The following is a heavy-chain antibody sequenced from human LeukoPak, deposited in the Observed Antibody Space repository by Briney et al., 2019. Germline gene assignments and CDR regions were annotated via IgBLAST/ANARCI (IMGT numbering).Heavy chain of an antibody. CDR3: ARDFGWGAFDI. J-gene: IGHJ3*02. D-gene: IGHD3-16*01. Sequence: GGSLRLSCAASGFTFSTYGMTWVRQAPGKGLEWVSYISSSGSTIYYADSVKGRFTISRDNAKNSLYLQMNSLRAEDTAVYYCARDFGWGAFDIWGQGTMVTVSS. CDR2: ISSSGSTI. CDR1: GFTFSTYG. V-gene: IGHV3-48*04.